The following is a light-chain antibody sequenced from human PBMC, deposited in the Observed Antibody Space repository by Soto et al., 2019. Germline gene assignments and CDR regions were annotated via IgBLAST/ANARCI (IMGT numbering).Light chain of an antibody. CDR1: SSHIGTNN. Sequence: QSVLMQPPSVSGTPGQRVTISCSGRSSHIGTNNVYWYQQFPGTAPKLLIYEIDQRPSGLPDRFSGSKSRTSAPLAISGLRSEDEADYYCAARDESLNALFGTGTKVTVL. V-gene: IGLV1-47*01. CDR3: AARDESLNAL. J-gene: IGLJ1*01. CDR2: EID.